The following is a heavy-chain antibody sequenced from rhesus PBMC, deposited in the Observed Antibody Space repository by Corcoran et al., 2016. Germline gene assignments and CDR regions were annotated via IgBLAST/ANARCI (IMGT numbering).Heavy chain of an antibody. V-gene: IGHV4S7*01. CDR1: GGSISSSNW. D-gene: IGHD4-35*01. Sequence: QVQLQESGPGLVKPSETLSLTCAVSGGSISSSNWWSWIRQSPGRGLEWIGYIYGGSGSTSYNPSLKSRVTISPDTSEIQFSLKRRSVTAADTAVYYCARLDGNWSDSWGQGVVVTVSS. J-gene: IGHJ6*01. CDR3: ARLDGNWSDS. CDR2: IYGGSGST.